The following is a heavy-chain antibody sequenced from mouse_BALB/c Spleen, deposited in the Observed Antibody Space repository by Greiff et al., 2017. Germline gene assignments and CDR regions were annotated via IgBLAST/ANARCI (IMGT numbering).Heavy chain of an antibody. CDR3: ARAWWDYFDY. CDR2: INSNGGST. J-gene: IGHJ2*01. Sequence: EVKLVESGGGLVQPGGSLKLSCAASGFTFSSYGMSWVRQTPDKRLELVATINSNGGSTYYPDSVKGRFTISRDNAKNTLYLQMSSLKSEDTAMYYCARAWWDYFDYWGQGTTLTVSS. D-gene: IGHD1-1*02. V-gene: IGHV5-6-3*01. CDR1: GFTFSSYG.